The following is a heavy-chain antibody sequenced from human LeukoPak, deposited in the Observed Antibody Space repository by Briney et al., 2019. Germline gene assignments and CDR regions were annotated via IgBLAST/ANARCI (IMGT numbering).Heavy chain of an antibody. J-gene: IGHJ4*02. Sequence: GGSLRLSCAAPGFTFSSYWMHWVRQAPGKGLVWVSRINSDGSSTSYADSVKGRFTISRDNAKNTLYLQVNSLRAEDTAVYYCARASRYCSSTSCYPKYWGQGTLVTVSS. CDR3: ARASRYCSSTSCYPKY. CDR1: GFTFSSYW. V-gene: IGHV3-74*01. D-gene: IGHD2-2*01. CDR2: INSDGSST.